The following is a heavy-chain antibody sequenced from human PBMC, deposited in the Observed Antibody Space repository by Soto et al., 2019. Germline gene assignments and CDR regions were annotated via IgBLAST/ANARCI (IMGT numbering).Heavy chain of an antibody. J-gene: IGHJ4*02. V-gene: IGHV4-31*03. D-gene: IGHD1-26*01. Sequence: SETLSLTCTVTGASFSRGCYYWSWIRQHPGKGLEWIGFIYHSGSTSYNPSLQSRVFISLDMSENQFSLKLTSVTAADTAVYYCVRERALGNFEYWGQGIPVTVSS. CDR1: GASFSRGCYY. CDR2: IYHSGST. CDR3: VRERALGNFEY.